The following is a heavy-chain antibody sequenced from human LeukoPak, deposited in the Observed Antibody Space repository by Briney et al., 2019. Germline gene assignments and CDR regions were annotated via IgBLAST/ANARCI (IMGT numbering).Heavy chain of an antibody. CDR3: ARGRAEFFGYLLDY. D-gene: IGHD3-3*01. CDR2: INAGNGNT. Sequence: ASVKVSFTASGYTFTSYAMHWVRQAPGQRLEWMGWINAGNGNTKYSQKFRGRVTITRDTSASTAYMELSSLRSEDTAVYYCARGRAEFFGYLLDYWGQGTLVTVSS. J-gene: IGHJ4*02. CDR1: GYTFTSYA. V-gene: IGHV1-3*01.